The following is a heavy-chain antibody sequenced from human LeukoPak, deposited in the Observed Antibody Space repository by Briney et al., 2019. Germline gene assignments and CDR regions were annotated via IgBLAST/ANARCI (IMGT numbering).Heavy chain of an antibody. CDR1: GFNFRNYI. Sequence: GGSLRLSCAASGFNFRNYIMNWVRQAPGKGLEWVSSISRNSSYIYYTDSVKGRFTISRDNAKNSLYLQMNSLRAEDTAVYFCAPGNYYHYWGQGALVTVSS. CDR2: ISRNSSYI. D-gene: IGHD1-26*01. J-gene: IGHJ4*02. V-gene: IGHV3-21*01. CDR3: APGNYYHY.